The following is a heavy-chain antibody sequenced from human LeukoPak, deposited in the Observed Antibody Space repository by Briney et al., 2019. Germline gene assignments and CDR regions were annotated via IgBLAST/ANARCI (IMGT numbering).Heavy chain of an antibody. J-gene: IGHJ4*02. CDR2: ISGSGGST. D-gene: IGHD1-26*01. CDR1: GFTFSSYA. V-gene: IGHV3-23*01. Sequence: GGSLRLSCAASGFTFSSYAMSWVRQAPGKGLEWVSAISGSGGSTYYADSVKGRFTISRDNSKNTLYLQMNSLRAEDTAVYYCAKDLVEVPGSYGGGDYWGQGTLVTVSS. CDR3: AKDLVEVPGSYGGGDY.